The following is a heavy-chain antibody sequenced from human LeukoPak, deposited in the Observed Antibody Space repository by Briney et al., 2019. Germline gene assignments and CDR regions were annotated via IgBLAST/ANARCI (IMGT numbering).Heavy chain of an antibody. J-gene: IGHJ4*02. CDR2: IYYSGST. CDR3: ARRPDSSGYHDY. CDR1: GGSISSSSYY. Sequence: SETLSLTCTVSGGSISSSSYYWGWMRQPPGKGLEWIGSIYYSGSTYYNPSLESRVTISVDTSKNQFSLKLSSVTAADTAVYYCARRPDSSGYHDYWRQGTLVTVSS. D-gene: IGHD3-22*01. V-gene: IGHV4-39*01.